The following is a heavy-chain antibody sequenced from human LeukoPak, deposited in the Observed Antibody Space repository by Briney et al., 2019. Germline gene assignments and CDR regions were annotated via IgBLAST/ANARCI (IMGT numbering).Heavy chain of an antibody. J-gene: IGHJ4*02. CDR1: GFTFSSYA. Sequence: PGGSLRLSCAASGFTFSSYAMHWARQAPGKGLEYVSAISSNGGSTYYANSVKGRFTISRDNSKNTLYLQMNSLRAEDTAVYYCARGPSGYHNTGGQGTLVTVSS. V-gene: IGHV3-64*01. CDR2: ISSNGGST. D-gene: IGHD5-12*01. CDR3: ARGPSGYHNT.